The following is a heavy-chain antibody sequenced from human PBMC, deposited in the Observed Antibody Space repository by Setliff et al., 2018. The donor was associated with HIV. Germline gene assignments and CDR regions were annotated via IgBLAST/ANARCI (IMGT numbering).Heavy chain of an antibody. D-gene: IGHD5-12*01. V-gene: IGHV4-59*01. Sequence: SETLSLTCTVSDGSFTSDYWTWIRQTPGKGLEWIGYIYYSGSTKYNPSLTSRVTISVDTSKNYFSLKLTSVTAADTAVYYCARAEMATIVAFDIWGQGTMVTVSS. CDR2: IYYSGST. J-gene: IGHJ3*02. CDR3: ARAEMATIVAFDI. CDR1: DGSFTSDY.